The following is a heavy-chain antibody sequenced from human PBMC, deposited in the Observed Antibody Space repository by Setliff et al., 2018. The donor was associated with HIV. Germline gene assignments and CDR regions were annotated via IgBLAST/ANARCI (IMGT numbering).Heavy chain of an antibody. Sequence: SETLSLTCTVSGGSISSYYWSWIRQPPGKGLEWIGSIYTSGSTNYNPSLTSRLTISLDTKNQFSLKLSSVTAADTAVYYCARGGSGNSYNGAFDYWGQGTLVTVSS. CDR1: GGSISSYY. CDR2: IYTSGST. CDR3: ARGGSGNSYNGAFDY. V-gene: IGHV4-4*08. D-gene: IGHD3-10*01. J-gene: IGHJ4*02.